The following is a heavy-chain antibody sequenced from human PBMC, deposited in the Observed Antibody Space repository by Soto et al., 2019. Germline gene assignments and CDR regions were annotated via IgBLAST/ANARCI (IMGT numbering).Heavy chain of an antibody. Sequence: PSETLSLTCTVSGGSITTSAHYWAGARQPPGKCLEWIGTIYYTEDTYYNPSLESRVAISVKTSKNQFSLSLNHLTAADTSVYYCVSLFYYDGNGFYSGDEPFYFDSWAQGTLVTVSS. CDR3: VSLFYYDGNGFYSGDEPFYFDS. CDR2: IYYTEDT. D-gene: IGHD3-22*01. CDR1: GGSITTSAHY. V-gene: IGHV4-39*01. J-gene: IGHJ4*02.